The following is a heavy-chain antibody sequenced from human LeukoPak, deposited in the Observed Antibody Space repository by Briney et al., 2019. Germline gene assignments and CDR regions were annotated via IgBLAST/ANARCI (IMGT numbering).Heavy chain of an antibody. J-gene: IGHJ6*03. CDR2: ISAYNGNT. CDR1: GYTFTSYG. V-gene: IGHV1-18*01. CDR3: ARAPLEMATIRYYYYYMDV. Sequence: ASVKVSCKASGYTFTSYGISWVRQAPGQGLEWMGWISAYNGNTNYAQKLQGRVTMTTDTSTSTAYMELRSLRSDDTAVYYCARAPLEMATIRYYYYYMDVWGKGTTVTVSS. D-gene: IGHD5-24*01.